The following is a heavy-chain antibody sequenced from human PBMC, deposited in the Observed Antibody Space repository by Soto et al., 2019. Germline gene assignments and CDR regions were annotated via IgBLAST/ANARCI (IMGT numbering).Heavy chain of an antibody. Sequence: EVQLLESGGGLVQPGGSLRLYCAASGFTFNNYAMTWVRQAPGKGLEWVSAISGGGDTTSYADSVKGRFTVSRDGSKNTLYRQMSSLRAEDTALYYCAKGRGGSGSLTPRVDFWGQGTLVTVYS. J-gene: IGHJ4*02. V-gene: IGHV3-23*01. CDR1: GFTFNNYA. CDR2: ISGGGDTT. CDR3: AKGRGGSGSLTPRVDF. D-gene: IGHD3-10*01.